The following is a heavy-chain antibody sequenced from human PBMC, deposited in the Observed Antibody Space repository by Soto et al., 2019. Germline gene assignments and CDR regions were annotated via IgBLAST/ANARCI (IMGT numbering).Heavy chain of an antibody. V-gene: IGHV3-66*01. CDR3: ARDPVTTTDWFDP. CDR2: IYSGGST. Sequence: PGGSLRLSCAASGFTVSSNYMSWVRQAPGKGLEWVSVIYSGGSTYYADSVKGRFTISRDNSKSTLYLQMNSLRAEDTAVYYCARDPVTTTDWFDPWGQGTLVTVSS. J-gene: IGHJ5*02. D-gene: IGHD5-12*01. CDR1: GFTVSSNY.